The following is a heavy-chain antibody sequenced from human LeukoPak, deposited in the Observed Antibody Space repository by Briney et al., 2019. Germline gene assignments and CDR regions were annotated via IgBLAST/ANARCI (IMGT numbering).Heavy chain of an antibody. CDR2: IYTSGRT. V-gene: IGHV4-61*02. Sequence: SETLSHTCTVSGGSNSSGSYYWSWIRQPAGKGLEWIGRIYTSGRTNYNPSLKSRITISVDTSKNQFSLRLTSVTAADTAVYYCARDIDWNFLSWGQGTLVTVSS. D-gene: IGHD1-7*01. CDR1: GGSNSSGSYY. CDR3: ARDIDWNFLS. J-gene: IGHJ5*02.